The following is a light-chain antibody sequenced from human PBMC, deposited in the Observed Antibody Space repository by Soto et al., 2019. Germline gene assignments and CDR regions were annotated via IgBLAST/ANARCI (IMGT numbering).Light chain of an antibody. CDR2: EVS. CDR1: SSDVGCYNY. CDR3: SSYISSRRV. J-gene: IGLJ1*01. Sequence: QSVLTQPASVSGSPGQSITISCTATSSDVGCYNYVSWYQQNPGKAPKLMIYEVSNRPSGVSNRFSGCKSGNTSSLTISGLQAEDVADYYCSSYISSRRVFGNGTKVTVL. V-gene: IGLV2-14*01.